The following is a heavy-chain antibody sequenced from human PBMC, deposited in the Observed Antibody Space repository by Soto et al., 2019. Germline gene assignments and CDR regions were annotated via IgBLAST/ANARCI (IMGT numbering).Heavy chain of an antibody. CDR1: GGSISSYY. J-gene: IGHJ3*02. CDR3: ARAGRELAAIDAFDI. D-gene: IGHD2-15*01. V-gene: IGHV4-59*01. CDR2: IYYSGST. Sequence: SETLSLTCTVSGGSISSYYWSWIRQPPGKGLEWIGYIYYSGSTNYNPSLKSRVTISVDTSKNQFSLKLSSVTAADTAVYYCARAGRELAAIDAFDIWGQGTMVTVSS.